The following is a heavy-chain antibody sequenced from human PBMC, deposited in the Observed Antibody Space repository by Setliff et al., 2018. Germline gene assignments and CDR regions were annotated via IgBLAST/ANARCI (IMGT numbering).Heavy chain of an antibody. V-gene: IGHV4-61*09. CDR1: GGSVSSDSHY. J-gene: IGHJ6*03. D-gene: IGHD3-22*01. Sequence: PSETLSLTCTVSGGSVSSDSHYWGWIRQPAVKGLEWIGHMYASGTAKYNPSLKTRVTISLDTSKNQFSLKLNSVTAADTAVYYCARGVTSGGYWGQSYHYLDVWGKGTTVTVS. CDR3: ARGVTSGGYWGQSYHYLDV. CDR2: MYASGTA.